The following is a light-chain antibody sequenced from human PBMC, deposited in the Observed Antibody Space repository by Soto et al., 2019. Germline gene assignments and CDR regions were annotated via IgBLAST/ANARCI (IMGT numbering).Light chain of an antibody. CDR3: QQRQYWPPIT. V-gene: IGKV3-11*01. CDR1: QSVSSN. CDR2: GAS. Sequence: PGERATLSCRASQSVSSNVAWYQQKPGQAPRLLIYGASTRATGIPARFSGSGSGTDFTLTISSLEPEDFAIYYCQQRQYWPPITFGQGTRLEIK. J-gene: IGKJ5*01.